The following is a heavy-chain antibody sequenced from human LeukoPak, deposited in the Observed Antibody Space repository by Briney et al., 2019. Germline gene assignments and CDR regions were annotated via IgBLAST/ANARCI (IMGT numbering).Heavy chain of an antibody. J-gene: IGHJ4*02. CDR1: GGTFSSYA. D-gene: IGHD3-22*01. CDR2: IIPIFGTA. V-gene: IGHV1-69*05. Sequence: SVKVSCKASGGTFSSYAISWERQAPGQGLEWMGGIIPIFGTANYAQKFQGRVTITTDESTSTAYMELSSLRSEDTAVYYCARDHREDMDYYDSSGYSYWGQGTLVTVSS. CDR3: ARDHREDMDYYDSSGYSY.